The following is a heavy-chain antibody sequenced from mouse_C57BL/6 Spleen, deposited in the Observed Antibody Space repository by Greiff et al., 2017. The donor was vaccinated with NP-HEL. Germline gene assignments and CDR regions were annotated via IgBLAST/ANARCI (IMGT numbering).Heavy chain of an antibody. CDR2: IYPGDGDT. V-gene: IGHV1-82*01. J-gene: IGHJ2*01. Sequence: QVQLQQSGPELVKPGASVKISCKASGYAFSSSWMNWVKQRPGKGLEWIGRIYPGDGDTNYTGKFTGKATLTADKSSSTAYMQLSSLTSEDSAVYFCAREHYGSRYFDYWGQGTTLTVSS. D-gene: IGHD1-1*01. CDR3: AREHYGSRYFDY. CDR1: GYAFSSSW.